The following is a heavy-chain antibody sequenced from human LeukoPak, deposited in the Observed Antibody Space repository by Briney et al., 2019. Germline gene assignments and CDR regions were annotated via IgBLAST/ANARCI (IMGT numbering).Heavy chain of an antibody. CDR2: IYSGGST. CDR1: GGSISSGGYS. D-gene: IGHD3-22*01. CDR3: ARDYYDSSGYPDY. J-gene: IGHJ4*02. V-gene: IGHV3-66*01. Sequence: ETLSLTCAVSGGSISSGGYSWSWVRQAPGKGLEWVSVIYSGGSTYYADSVKGRFTISRDNSKNTLYLQMNSLRAEDTAVYYCARDYYDSSGYPDYWGQGTLVTVSS.